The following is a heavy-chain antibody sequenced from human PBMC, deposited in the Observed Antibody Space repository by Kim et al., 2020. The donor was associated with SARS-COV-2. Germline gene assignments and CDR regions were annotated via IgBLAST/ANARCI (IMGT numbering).Heavy chain of an antibody. V-gene: IGHV3-74*01. CDR3: ARVGYSSSWYYYYYGMDV. J-gene: IGHJ6*02. Sequence: GGSLRLSCAASGFTFSSYWMHWVRQAPGKGLVWVSRINSDGSSTSYADSVKGRFTISRDNAKNTLYLQMNSLRAEDTAVYYCARVGYSSSWYYYYYGMDVWGQGTTVTVSS. D-gene: IGHD6-13*01. CDR2: INSDGSST. CDR1: GFTFSSYW.